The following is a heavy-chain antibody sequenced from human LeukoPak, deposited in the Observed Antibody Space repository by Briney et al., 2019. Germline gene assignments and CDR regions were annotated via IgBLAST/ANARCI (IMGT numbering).Heavy chain of an antibody. Sequence: GGSLRLSCAASGFTFSAYYMNWVRQAPGMGLEWVSSISSSSTYINYADSVKGRFTISRDNAKNSLYLQMNSLRAEDTAVYYCARGKWSTRHWGQGTLVTVSS. CDR1: GFTFSAYY. J-gene: IGHJ4*02. CDR3: ARGKWSTRH. D-gene: IGHD2-15*01. V-gene: IGHV3-21*01. CDR2: ISSSSTYI.